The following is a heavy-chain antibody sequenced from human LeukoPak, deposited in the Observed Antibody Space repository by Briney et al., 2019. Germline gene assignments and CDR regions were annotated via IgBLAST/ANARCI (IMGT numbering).Heavy chain of an antibody. CDR3: ARVVGIAAAGPGGFDP. J-gene: IGHJ5*02. D-gene: IGHD6-13*01. Sequence: GRSLRLSCAASGFTFSSYGMHWVRQAPGKGLEWVAVIWYDGSNKYYADSVKGRFTISRDNSKNTLYLQMNSLRAEDTAVYYCARVVGIAAAGPGGFDPWGQGILVTVSS. CDR2: IWYDGSNK. V-gene: IGHV3-33*01. CDR1: GFTFSSYG.